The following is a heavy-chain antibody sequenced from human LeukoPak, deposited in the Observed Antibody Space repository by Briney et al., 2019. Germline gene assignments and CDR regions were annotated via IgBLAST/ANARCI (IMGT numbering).Heavy chain of an antibody. V-gene: IGHV4-38-2*02. D-gene: IGHD2-2*01. J-gene: IGHJ4*02. CDR2: IYHSGST. Sequence: PSETLSLTCTVSGYSISSGYYWGWIQQPPGKGLEWIGSIYHSGSTYYNPSLKGRLTISVDTSKNQFSLRLSSVTAADTAVYYCARHHESCSIIRCSVDFDYWGQGTLVTVSS. CDR3: ARHHESCSIIRCSVDFDY. CDR1: GYSISSGYY.